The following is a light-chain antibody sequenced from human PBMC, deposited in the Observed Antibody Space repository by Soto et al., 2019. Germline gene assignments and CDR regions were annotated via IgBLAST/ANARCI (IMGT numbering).Light chain of an antibody. CDR1: QSIVYSDGQAY. Sequence: DVVMTQSPLSLPVTLGQPASISCRSSQSIVYSDGQAYLSWFQQRPGQSPRRLIYRASNRDSGVPDRFSGSGSGTDFTLQIDRVEAEDVGIYYCTQGTYWPPTFGRGTRVEIK. J-gene: IGKJ1*01. V-gene: IGKV2-30*01. CDR3: TQGTYWPPT. CDR2: RAS.